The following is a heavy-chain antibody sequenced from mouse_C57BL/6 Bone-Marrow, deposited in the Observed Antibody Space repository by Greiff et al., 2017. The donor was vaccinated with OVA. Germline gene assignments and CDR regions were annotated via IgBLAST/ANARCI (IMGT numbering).Heavy chain of an antibody. Sequence: QVQLKQSGAELVMPGASVKLSCKASGYTFTSYWMHWVKQRPGQGLEWIGEIDPSDSYTNYNQKFKGKSTLTVDKSSSTAYMQLSSLTSEDSAVYYCARRAYYSIYYAMDYWGQGTSVTVSS. D-gene: IGHD2-5*01. J-gene: IGHJ4*01. CDR1: GYTFTSYW. V-gene: IGHV1-69*01. CDR2: IDPSDSYT. CDR3: ARRAYYSIYYAMDY.